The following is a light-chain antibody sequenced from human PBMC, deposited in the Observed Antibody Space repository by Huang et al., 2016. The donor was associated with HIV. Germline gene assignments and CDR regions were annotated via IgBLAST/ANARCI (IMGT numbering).Light chain of an antibody. CDR2: DAS. CDR1: QSVSSY. CDR3: QQRSNWPGIT. J-gene: IGKJ3*01. Sequence: EIVLTQSPATLSFSPGARATLSCRASQSVSSYLAWYQQKPGQSPRLLIYDASTRATGIPARFIGSGSGTDFTLTISSLEPEDFAVYYCQQRSNWPGITFGPGTKVDIK. V-gene: IGKV3-11*01.